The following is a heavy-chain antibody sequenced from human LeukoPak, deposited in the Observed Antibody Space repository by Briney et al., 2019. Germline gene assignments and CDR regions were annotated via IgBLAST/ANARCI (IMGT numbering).Heavy chain of an antibody. Sequence: PGGSLRLSCAASGFTFSNYGMHWVRQAPGKGLEWVAVISYDGSNKYYADSVKGRFTISRDNSKNTLYLQMNSLRAEDTAVYYCAKFWEYSSSSPIDYWGQGTLVTVSS. V-gene: IGHV3-30*18. J-gene: IGHJ4*02. CDR3: AKFWEYSSSSPIDY. CDR2: ISYDGSNK. CDR1: GFTFSNYG. D-gene: IGHD6-6*01.